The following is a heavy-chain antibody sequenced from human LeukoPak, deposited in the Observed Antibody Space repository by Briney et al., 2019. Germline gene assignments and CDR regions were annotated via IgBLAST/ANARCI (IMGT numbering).Heavy chain of an antibody. J-gene: IGHJ4*02. CDR3: ARGSRYDYVWGSYRSACFDY. V-gene: IGHV4-34*01. CDR2: INHSGST. Sequence: PSETLSLTCAVYGGSFSGYYWSWIRQPPGKGLEWIGEINHSGSTNYNPSLKSRVTISVDTSKNQFSLKLSSVTAADTAVYYCARGSRYDYVWGSYRSACFDYWGQGTLVTVSS. D-gene: IGHD3-16*02. CDR1: GGSFSGYY.